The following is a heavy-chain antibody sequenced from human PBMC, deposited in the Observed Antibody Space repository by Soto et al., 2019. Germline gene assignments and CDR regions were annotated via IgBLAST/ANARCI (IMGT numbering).Heavy chain of an antibody. CDR2: ISGSGGST. CDR3: GRDQYGGNSGFDY. Sequence: GGSLRLSCAASGFTFSSYAMSWVRQAPGKGLEWVSAISGSGGSTYYADSVKGRFTISRDNSKNTLYLQMKSLRAEDTAVYHCGRDQYGGNSGFDYWGQGTLVTVSS. D-gene: IGHD2-21*02. CDR1: GFTFSSYA. J-gene: IGHJ4*02. V-gene: IGHV3-23*01.